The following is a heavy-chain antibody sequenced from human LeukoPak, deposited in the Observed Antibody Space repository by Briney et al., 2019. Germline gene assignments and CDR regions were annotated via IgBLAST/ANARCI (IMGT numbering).Heavy chain of an antibody. V-gene: IGHV3-20*04. CDR3: ARDGGSSSWYWGYYFDY. J-gene: IGHJ4*02. Sequence: GGSLRLSCAASGFTFDDYGMSWVRQAPGKGLEWVSGINWNGGSTGYADSVKGRFTIPRDNAKNSLYLQMNSLRAEDTALYYCARDGGSSSWYWGYYFDYWGQGTLVTVSS. D-gene: IGHD6-13*01. CDR2: INWNGGST. CDR1: GFTFDDYG.